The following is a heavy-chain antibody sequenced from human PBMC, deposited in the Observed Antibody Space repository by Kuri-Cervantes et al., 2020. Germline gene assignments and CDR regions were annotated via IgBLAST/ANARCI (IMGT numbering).Heavy chain of an antibody. CDR1: IGSISSISYY. CDR3: ARQRTYYYGSGSYFNWFDP. CDR2: IHYSGTT. J-gene: IGHJ5*02. V-gene: IGHV4-39*01. D-gene: IGHD3-10*01. Sequence: SETLSLTCTVSIGSISSISYYWGWVRQPPGKGLEWIVSIHYSGTTYYNPSLKSRVTISVDTSKNEFSLKLSSVTAADTAVYYCARQRTYYYGSGSYFNWFDPWGQGTLVTVSS.